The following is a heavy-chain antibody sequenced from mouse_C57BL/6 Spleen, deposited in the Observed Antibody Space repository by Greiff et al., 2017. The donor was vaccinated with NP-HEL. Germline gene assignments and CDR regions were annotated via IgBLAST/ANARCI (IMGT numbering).Heavy chain of an antibody. V-gene: IGHV5-6*01. D-gene: IGHD1-1*01. CDR1: GFTFSSYG. CDR2: ISSGGSYT. Sequence: EVQLVESGGDLVKPGGSLKLSCAASGFTFSSYGMSWVRQTPDKRLEWVATISSGGSYTYYPDSVKGRFTISRDNAKNTLYLQMSSLKSEDTAMYYCARHYYGSSLGYFDVWGTGTTVTVSS. CDR3: ARHYYGSSLGYFDV. J-gene: IGHJ1*03.